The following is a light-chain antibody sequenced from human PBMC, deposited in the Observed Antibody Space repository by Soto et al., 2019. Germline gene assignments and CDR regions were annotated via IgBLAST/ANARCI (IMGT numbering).Light chain of an antibody. CDR1: QGINTF. Sequence: DIQMTQSPSSLSASVGDRVTITCRASQGINTFLAWFQQKPGKVPQLLIYSASTLQSRVPSRFSGSGSGTDFTLTISSLQPEYVATYYCQLYNGPPFTFGPGTKVNI. V-gene: IGKV1-27*01. CDR3: QLYNGPPFT. J-gene: IGKJ3*01. CDR2: SAS.